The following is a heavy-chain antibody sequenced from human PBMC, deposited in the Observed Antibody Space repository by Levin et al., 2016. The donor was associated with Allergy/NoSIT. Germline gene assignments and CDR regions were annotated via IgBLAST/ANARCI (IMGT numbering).Heavy chain of an antibody. CDR3: VKIPPRGSFDY. D-gene: IGHD2-15*01. CDR2: IYDSGST. J-gene: IGHJ4*02. V-gene: IGHV4-59*01. CDR1: GGSITSDY. Sequence: SETLSLTCTVSGGSITSDYWSWIRQPPGKGLEWIGYIYDSGSTDYNPSLKSRVTISLDASKNQFSLKLTSVTAADTAIYYCVKIPPRGSFDYWGQGTLVTVS.